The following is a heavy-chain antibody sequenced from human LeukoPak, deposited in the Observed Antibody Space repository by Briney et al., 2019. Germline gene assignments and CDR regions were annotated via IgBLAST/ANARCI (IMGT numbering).Heavy chain of an antibody. D-gene: IGHD3-22*01. V-gene: IGHV1-8*03. Sequence: GASVKVSCKASGYTFTSYDINWVRQATGQGLEWMGWMNPNSGNTGYAQKFQGRVTITRNTSISTAYMELSSLRSEDTAVYYCARGYYYDSSVSGDAFDIWGQGTMVTVSS. CDR2: MNPNSGNT. CDR3: ARGYYYDSSVSGDAFDI. CDR1: GYTFTSYD. J-gene: IGHJ3*02.